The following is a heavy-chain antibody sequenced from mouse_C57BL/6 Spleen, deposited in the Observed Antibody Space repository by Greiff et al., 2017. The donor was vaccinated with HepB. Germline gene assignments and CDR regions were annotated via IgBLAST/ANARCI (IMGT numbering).Heavy chain of an antibody. CDR1: GFSLTSYG. V-gene: IGHV2-9*01. CDR2: IWGGGST. J-gene: IGHJ1*03. CDR3: AKHSSSSYGYFDV. Sequence: VKLVESGPGLVAPSQSLSITCTVSGFSLTSYGVDWVRQPPGKGLEWLGVIWGGGSTNYNSAHMSRLSISTDNAKSQVFLKMNSLQTEDTAMYYCAKHSSSSYGYFDVWGTGTTVTVSS. D-gene: IGHD1-1*01.